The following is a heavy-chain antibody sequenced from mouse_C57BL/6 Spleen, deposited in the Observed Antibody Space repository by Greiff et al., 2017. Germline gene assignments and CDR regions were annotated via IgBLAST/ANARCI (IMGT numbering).Heavy chain of an antibody. CDR3: ARSLYDYPYYYAMDY. J-gene: IGHJ4*01. CDR2: IRNKANGYTT. V-gene: IGHV7-3*01. Sequence: EVKVVESGGGLVQPGGSLSLSCAASGFTFTDYYMSWVRQPPGKALEWLGFIRNKANGYTTEYSASVKGRFTISRDNSQSILYLQMNALRAEDSATYYCARSLYDYPYYYAMDYWGQGTSVTVSS. CDR1: GFTFTDYY. D-gene: IGHD2-4*01.